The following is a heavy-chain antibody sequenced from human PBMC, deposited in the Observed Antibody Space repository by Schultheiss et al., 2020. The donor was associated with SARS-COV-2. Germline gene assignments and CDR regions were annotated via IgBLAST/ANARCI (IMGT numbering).Heavy chain of an antibody. J-gene: IGHJ4*02. CDR1: GFTVSSNY. CDR2: ISHDGSNK. Sequence: GGSLRLSCAASGFTVSSNYMSWVRQAPGKGMECVSFISHDGSNKYYVDSVKGRFTISRDNSKNRLYLQMNTLRAEDTAVYYCARHGEMATSTPDYWSQGGLITVAS. V-gene: IGHV3-30*03. CDR3: ARHGEMATSTPDY. D-gene: IGHD5-24*01.